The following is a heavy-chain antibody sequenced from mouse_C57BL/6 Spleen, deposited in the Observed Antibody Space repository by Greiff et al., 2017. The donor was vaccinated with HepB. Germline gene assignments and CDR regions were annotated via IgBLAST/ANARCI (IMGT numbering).Heavy chain of an antibody. D-gene: IGHD1-1*01. J-gene: IGHJ2*01. CDR2: IYPGDGDT. CDR3: YGSALYYFDY. CDR1: GYTFSSSW. Sequence: QVQLQQSGPELVKPGASVKISCKASGYTFSSSWMNWVKQRPGKGLEWIGRIYPGDGDTNYNGKFKGKATLTADKSSSTAYMQLSSLTSEDSAVYYYYGSALYYFDYWGQGTTLTVSS. V-gene: IGHV1-82*01.